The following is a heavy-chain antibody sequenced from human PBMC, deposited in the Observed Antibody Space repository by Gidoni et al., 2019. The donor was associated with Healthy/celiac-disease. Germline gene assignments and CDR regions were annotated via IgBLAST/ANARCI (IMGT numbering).Heavy chain of an antibody. Sequence: QVQLVQSGAAVKKPGASVKVSCKASGYTFTGYYMHSVRQAPGQGLEGMGWINPISGGTNYAQKFQGWVTMTRDTSISTAYMELSRLRSDDTAVYYCAGAYSGGPLDYWGQGTLVTVSS. D-gene: IGHD1-26*01. CDR2: INPISGGT. V-gene: IGHV1-2*04. CDR1: GYTFTGYY. CDR3: AGAYSGGPLDY. J-gene: IGHJ4*02.